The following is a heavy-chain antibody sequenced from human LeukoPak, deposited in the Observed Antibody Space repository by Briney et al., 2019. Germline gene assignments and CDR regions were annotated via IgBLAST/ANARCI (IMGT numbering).Heavy chain of an antibody. Sequence: GGSLRLSCAASGFTFSTYIMNWVRQAPGKGLEWVSYISSSSSTIYYADSVKGRFTISRDNAKNSLYLQMNSLRAEDTAVYYCARAMGGATIDYWGQGTLVTVSS. CDR3: ARAMGGATIDY. D-gene: IGHD1-26*01. CDR2: ISSSSSTI. CDR1: GFTFSTYI. V-gene: IGHV3-48*01. J-gene: IGHJ4*02.